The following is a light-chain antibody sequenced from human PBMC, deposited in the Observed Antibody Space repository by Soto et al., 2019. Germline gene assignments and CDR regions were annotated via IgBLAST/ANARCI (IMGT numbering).Light chain of an antibody. Sequence: QSVLTQPPSASGTPGQRVTISCSGSSSNIGSNYVYWYQQLPGTAPKLLISGNNNRPSGVPDRFSGSKSGTSASLAITGPQAEDEADYYCQSFDSSLSALVFGTGTKVTVL. CDR1: SSNIGSNY. V-gene: IGLV1-40*01. J-gene: IGLJ1*01. CDR2: GNN. CDR3: QSFDSSLSALV.